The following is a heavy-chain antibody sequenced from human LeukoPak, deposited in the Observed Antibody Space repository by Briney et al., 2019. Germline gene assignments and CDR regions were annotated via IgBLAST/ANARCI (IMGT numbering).Heavy chain of an antibody. D-gene: IGHD6-13*01. J-gene: IGHJ4*02. CDR3: ARLIAAAAAPYYFDY. CDR1: GFTFSSYA. Sequence: GGSLRLSCAASGFTFSSYAMSWVRQAPGKGLLWVSRINSDGSSTSYADSVKGRFTISRDNAKNTLYLQMNSLRAEDTAVYYCARLIAAAAAPYYFDYWGQGTLVTVSS. CDR2: INSDGSST. V-gene: IGHV3-74*01.